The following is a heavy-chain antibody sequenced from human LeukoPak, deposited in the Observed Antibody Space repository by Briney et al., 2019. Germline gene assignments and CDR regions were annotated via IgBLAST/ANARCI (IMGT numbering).Heavy chain of an antibody. CDR3: ARAGLRFLEWLLPFDY. Sequence: SETLSLTCTVSGGSISSYYWSWIRQPPGKGLEWIGYIYYSGSTNYNPPLKSRVTISVDTSKNQFSLKLSSVTAEDTAVYYCARAGLRFLEWLLPFDYWGQGTLVTVSS. D-gene: IGHD3-3*01. V-gene: IGHV4-59*01. CDR2: IYYSGST. J-gene: IGHJ4*02. CDR1: GGSISSYY.